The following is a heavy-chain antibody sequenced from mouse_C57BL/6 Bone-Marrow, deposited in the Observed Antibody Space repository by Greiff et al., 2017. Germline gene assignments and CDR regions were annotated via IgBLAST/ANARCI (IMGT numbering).Heavy chain of an antibody. Sequence: VQLQQSGAELARPGASVKLSCKASGYTFTSYGISWVKQRTGQGLEWIGEIYPRSGNTYYNEKFKGKATLTADKSSSTAYMELRSLTSKDSAVDFCARYMDGYYVYAMDYWGQGTSVTVSS. D-gene: IGHD2-3*01. CDR3: ARYMDGYYVYAMDY. CDR2: IYPRSGNT. CDR1: GYTFTSYG. J-gene: IGHJ4*01. V-gene: IGHV1-81*01.